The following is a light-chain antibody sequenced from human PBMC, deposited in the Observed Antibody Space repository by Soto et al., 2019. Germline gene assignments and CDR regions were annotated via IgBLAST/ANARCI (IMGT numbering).Light chain of an antibody. CDR2: DAS. Sequence: EIVLTQSPATLSLSPGERATLSCRASQSVSSYLAWYQQKPGQAPRLLIYDASNRATGIPDRFSGSGSGKYLTITISSLELEDFAVYYCQQRSNWPPSITFGQGTRLEIK. CDR1: QSVSSY. CDR3: QQRSNWPPSIT. V-gene: IGKV3-11*01. J-gene: IGKJ5*01.